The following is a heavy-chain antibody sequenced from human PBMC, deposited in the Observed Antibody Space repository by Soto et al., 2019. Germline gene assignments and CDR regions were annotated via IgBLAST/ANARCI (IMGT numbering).Heavy chain of an antibody. J-gene: IGHJ4*02. V-gene: IGHV4-30-4*01. CDR1: GGSISSGDYY. CDR2: IYYSGST. Sequence: TLLLSCTVSGGSISSGDYYWSWIRQPPGKGLEWIGYIYYSGSTYYNPSLKSRVTISVDTSKNQFSLKLSSVTAADTAVYYCHREHLTTVVDFDYWGQGTLVTVSS. CDR3: HREHLTTVVDFDY. D-gene: IGHD4-17*01.